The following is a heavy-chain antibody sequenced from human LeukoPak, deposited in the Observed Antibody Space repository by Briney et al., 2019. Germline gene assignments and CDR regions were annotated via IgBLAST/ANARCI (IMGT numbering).Heavy chain of an antibody. D-gene: IGHD3-10*01. Sequence: SETLSLTCTVSGGSISSYYWSWIRQPPGKGLEWIGYIYYSGSTNYNPSLKSRVTISVDTSKNQFSLKLSSVTAADTAVYYCARASPFLVRGVIIRNFDYWGQGTLVTVSS. V-gene: IGHV4-59*01. CDR1: GGSISSYY. J-gene: IGHJ4*02. CDR2: IYYSGST. CDR3: ARASPFLVRGVIIRNFDY.